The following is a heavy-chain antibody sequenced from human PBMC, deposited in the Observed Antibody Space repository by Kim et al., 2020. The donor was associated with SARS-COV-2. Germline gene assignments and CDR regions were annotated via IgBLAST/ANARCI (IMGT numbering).Heavy chain of an antibody. V-gene: IGHV4-59*09. CDR3: ARGHYCGGDCSPLDY. Sequence: PSLKSRVTISVDTSKNQFSLKLSSVTAADTAVYYCARGHYCGGDCSPLDYWGQGTLVTVSS. J-gene: IGHJ4*02. D-gene: IGHD2-21*02.